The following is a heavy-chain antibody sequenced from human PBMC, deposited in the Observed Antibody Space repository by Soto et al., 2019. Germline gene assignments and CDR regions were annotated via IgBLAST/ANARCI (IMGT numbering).Heavy chain of an antibody. D-gene: IGHD3-3*01. CDR2: FDPEDGET. CDR3: ARAGPISAWSGYYQGSLFH. J-gene: IGHJ4*02. Sequence: ASVKVSCKVSGYTLTELSMHWVRQAPGKGLEWMGGFDPEDGETIYAQKFQGRVTMTEDTSTDTAYMELSRLRSDDTAVYYCARAGPISAWSGYYQGSLFHWGQGTLVTVSS. V-gene: IGHV1-24*01. CDR1: GYTLTELS.